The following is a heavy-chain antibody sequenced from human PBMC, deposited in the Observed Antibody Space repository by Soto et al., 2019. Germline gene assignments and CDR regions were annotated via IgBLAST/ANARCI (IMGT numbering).Heavy chain of an antibody. CDR2: IYYSGST. J-gene: IGHJ4*02. CDR1: GGSISSGDYY. CDR3: ANAYDYRAPFDY. D-gene: IGHD4-4*01. Sequence: SETLSLTCTVSGGSISSGDYYWSWIRQPPGKGLEWIGYIYYSGSTYYNPSLKSRVTISVDTSKNQFSLKLSSVTAADTAVYYCANAYDYRAPFDYWGQGTLVTVSS. V-gene: IGHV4-30-4*01.